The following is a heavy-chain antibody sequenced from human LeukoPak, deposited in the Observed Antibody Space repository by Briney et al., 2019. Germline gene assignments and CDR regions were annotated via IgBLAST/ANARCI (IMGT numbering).Heavy chain of an antibody. J-gene: IGHJ4*02. CDR2: VWPDDSDT. V-gene: IGHV5-51*01. Sequence: GESLKISCKGSGYTFTDYWIGWVRQMPGKGLEWMGIVWPDDSDTRYSSSFQGQVTIPADKSTTTAYLQWSSLKASDTAMYYCARQVGKILTVTPRYFDNWGQGTLVTVSS. CDR3: ARQVGKILTVTPRYFDN. CDR1: GYTFTDYW. D-gene: IGHD4-11*01.